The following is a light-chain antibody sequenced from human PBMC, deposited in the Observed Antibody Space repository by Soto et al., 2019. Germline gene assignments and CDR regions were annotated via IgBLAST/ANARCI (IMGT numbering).Light chain of an antibody. CDR3: QQLNSHPRT. CDR1: QSISSS. CDR2: AAS. V-gene: IGKV1-39*01. Sequence: DIQMTQSPSSLSASVGDRVTITCRASQSISSSLNWYQQKPGKAPNLLIYAASSLQSGVPSRFSGSGSGTDFTLTISSLQPEDFATYYCQQLNSHPRTFGQGTKLEIK. J-gene: IGKJ2*01.